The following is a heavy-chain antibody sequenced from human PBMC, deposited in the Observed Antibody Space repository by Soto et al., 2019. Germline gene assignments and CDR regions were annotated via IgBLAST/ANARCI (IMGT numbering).Heavy chain of an antibody. J-gene: IGHJ4*02. Sequence: GGSLRLSCAASGFIFSNYSMNWVRQAPGKGLEWVSSISSSSGYIYYADSVKGRFTISRDNAKNSLYLQMNSLRDEDTAVYYCARDAGYSYGPFDYWGQGTLVTVSS. CDR2: ISSSSGYI. V-gene: IGHV3-21*01. CDR3: ARDAGYSYGPFDY. D-gene: IGHD5-18*01. CDR1: GFIFSNYS.